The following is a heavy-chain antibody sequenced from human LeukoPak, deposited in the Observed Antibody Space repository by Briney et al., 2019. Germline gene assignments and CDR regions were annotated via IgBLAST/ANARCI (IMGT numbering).Heavy chain of an antibody. J-gene: IGHJ4*02. CDR3: ARQSPAYYYDSNGYYYFDY. CDR1: GYSFTSYW. D-gene: IGHD3-22*01. Sequence: GESLKISCKGSGYSFTSYWIGWVRQMPGKGLEWMGIIYPGDSDTRYSPSFQGQVTISADKSISTAYLQWSSLKASDTAMYYCARQSPAYYYDSNGYYYFDYWGQGTLVTVSS. V-gene: IGHV5-51*01. CDR2: IYPGDSDT.